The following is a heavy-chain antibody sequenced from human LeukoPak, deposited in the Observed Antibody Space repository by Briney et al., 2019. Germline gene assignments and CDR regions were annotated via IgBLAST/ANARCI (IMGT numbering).Heavy chain of an antibody. CDR3: ARDAFYCSSTSCYGTRLYYCDY. CDR2: IYYSGST. J-gene: IGHJ4*02. D-gene: IGHD2-2*01. CDR1: GGSISSSSYY. Sequence: SETLSLTCTVSGGSISSSSYYWGWIRQPPGKGLEWIGSIYYSGSTYYNPPHKSRVTISVDTSKNQFSLKLSSATAADTAVYYCARDAFYCSSTSCYGTRLYYCDYWGQGTLVTVSS. V-gene: IGHV4-39*07.